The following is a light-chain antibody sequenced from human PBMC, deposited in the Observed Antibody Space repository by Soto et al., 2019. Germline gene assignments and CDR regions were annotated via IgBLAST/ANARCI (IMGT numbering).Light chain of an antibody. CDR2: KAS. V-gene: IGKV1-5*03. CDR1: QSISSS. J-gene: IGKJ1*01. CDR3: QQYSSYSWT. Sequence: DIQMTQSPSTLSASVGDRVAITCRASQSISSSLAWYQQKPGKAPKLLIYKASSLESGVPSRFSGSGSGTEFTLTISSLQPDDFAAYYCQQYSSYSWTFGQGTKVDIK.